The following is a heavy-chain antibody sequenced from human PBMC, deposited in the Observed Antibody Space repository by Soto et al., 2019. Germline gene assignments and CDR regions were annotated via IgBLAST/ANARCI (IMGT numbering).Heavy chain of an antibody. CDR2: INSDGSST. V-gene: IGHV3-74*01. D-gene: IGHD4-17*01. J-gene: IGHJ4*02. CDR1: GFTFSSYW. Sequence: EVQLVESGGGLVQPGGSLRLSCAASGFTFSSYWMHWVRQAPGKGLVWVSRINSDGSSTSYADSVKGRFTISRDNAKNTLDLQMNSLRAEDTAVYYCERGWEYGDYHYWGQGTLVTVSS. CDR3: ERGWEYGDYHY.